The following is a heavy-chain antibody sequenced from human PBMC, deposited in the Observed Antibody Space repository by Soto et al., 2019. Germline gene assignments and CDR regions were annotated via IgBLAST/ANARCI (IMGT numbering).Heavy chain of an antibody. Sequence: QVQLVQSGAEVKKPGASVKVSCKASGYTFTSYGITWVRQAPGQGLEWMGWISAYNGNTNYAQQLQGRVTMTTYTATSTAYMELRSLRSDDTAVYYCARWGPYCGGDCLLDAFDIWGQGTMVTVSS. CDR3: ARWGPYCGGDCLLDAFDI. CDR1: GYTFTSYG. D-gene: IGHD2-21*01. CDR2: ISAYNGNT. V-gene: IGHV1-18*01. J-gene: IGHJ3*02.